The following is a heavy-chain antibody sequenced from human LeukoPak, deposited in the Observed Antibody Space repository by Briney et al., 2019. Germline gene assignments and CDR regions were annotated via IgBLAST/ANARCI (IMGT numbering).Heavy chain of an antibody. D-gene: IGHD1-14*01. CDR3: ARKNHLFNAAFDI. V-gene: IGHV3-53*01. J-gene: IGHJ3*02. CDR1: GLTVSSTY. CDR2: TYSDAST. Sequence: GGSLRLSCEASGLTVSSTYMSWIRQAPGKGLEWVSITYSDASTNYADSVMGRFTISRDNSKNTLSLQMNSLRAEGTAVYYCARKNHLFNAAFDIWGQGTVVTVSS.